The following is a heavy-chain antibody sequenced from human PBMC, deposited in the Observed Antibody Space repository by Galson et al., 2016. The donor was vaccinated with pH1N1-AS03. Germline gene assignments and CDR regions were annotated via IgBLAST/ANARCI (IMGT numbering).Heavy chain of an antibody. J-gene: IGHJ6*04. D-gene: IGHD2-2*01. CDR2: VSGSGGST. CDR3: AKGGYCSSLSCRSPSGLTDV. CDR1: GFTFSSYA. V-gene: IGHV3-23*01. Sequence: SLRLSCAASGFTFSSYAMSWVRQAPGKGLEWVSAVSGSGGSTYYADSVKGRFTISRGNSKHTLYLRMNTLRAEDTAVYYCAKGGYCSSLSCRSPSGLTDVWGKGTTVTVSA.